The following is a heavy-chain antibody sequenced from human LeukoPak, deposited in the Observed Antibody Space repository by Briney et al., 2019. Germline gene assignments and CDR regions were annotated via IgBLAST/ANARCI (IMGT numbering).Heavy chain of an antibody. Sequence: ASVKVSCKAPGGTFSSYTISWVRQAPGQGLEWMGRIIPIFGTANYAQKFQGRVTITTDESTSTAYMELSSLRSEDTAVYYCARDLDDSSGFDYWGQGTLVTVSS. J-gene: IGHJ4*02. CDR3: ARDLDDSSGFDY. V-gene: IGHV1-69*05. D-gene: IGHD6-19*01. CDR2: IIPIFGTA. CDR1: GGTFSSYT.